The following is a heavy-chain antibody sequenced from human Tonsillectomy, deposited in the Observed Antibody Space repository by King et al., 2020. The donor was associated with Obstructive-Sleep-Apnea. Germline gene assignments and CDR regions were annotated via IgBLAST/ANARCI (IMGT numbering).Heavy chain of an antibody. J-gene: IGHJ4*02. CDR1: GYSFTTYD. Sequence: QLVQSGAEVKKPGASVKFSCKASGYSFTTYDINLVLQATGQALDLMGWMNPKRGNTGYAQKFQDRVTMTRNTSISTAYMELSSLRSEDTAVYYCARRTGWYYFDYWGQGILVTVSS. CDR2: MNPKRGNT. CDR3: ARRTGWYYFDY. D-gene: IGHD2-8*02. V-gene: IGHV1-8*01.